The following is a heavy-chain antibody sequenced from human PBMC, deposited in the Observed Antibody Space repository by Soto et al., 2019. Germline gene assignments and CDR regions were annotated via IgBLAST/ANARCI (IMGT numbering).Heavy chain of an antibody. CDR1: GFTLSTYG. CDR3: ARGHQLAHEVVFYYGMDV. CDR2: ISYDGSNK. V-gene: IGHV3-30*03. J-gene: IGHJ6*02. Sequence: QVQLVESGGGVVQPGRSLRLTCAASGFTLSTYGMHWVRQAPGKGLEWVAVISYDGSNKYYGDSVKGRFTISRDNSKNPLYLQMNSLRAEDTAEYHCARGHQLAHEVVFYYGMDVWGQGTPVTVSS. D-gene: IGHD6-13*01.